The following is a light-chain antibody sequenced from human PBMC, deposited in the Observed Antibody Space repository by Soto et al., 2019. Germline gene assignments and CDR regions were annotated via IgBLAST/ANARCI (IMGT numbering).Light chain of an antibody. CDR3: ETWDGNTRV. Sequence: QSALTQSSSASASLGSSVKLTCTLSSGHSSYIIAWHQQQPGKAPRYLMKLEGSGSYNKGSGVPDRFSGSSSGADRYLTISNLQFEDEADYYCETWDGNTRVFGGGTKLTVL. J-gene: IGLJ3*02. CDR1: SGHSSYI. V-gene: IGLV4-60*02. CDR2: LEGSGSY.